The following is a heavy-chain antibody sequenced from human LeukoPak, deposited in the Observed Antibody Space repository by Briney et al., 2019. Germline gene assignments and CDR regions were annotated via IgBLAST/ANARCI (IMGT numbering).Heavy chain of an antibody. V-gene: IGHV4-59*01. D-gene: IGHD1-14*01. CDR3: ARNRDYYYYYMDV. J-gene: IGHJ6*03. CDR2: IYYSGSP. Sequence: SETLSLTCTFSGGSISSYYWSWIRQPPGKGLEWIGYIYYSGSPNYYPSLKSRVTISVDTSKNQFSLKLSSVTAADTAVYYCARNRDYYYYYMDVWGKGTTVTVSS. CDR1: GGSISSYY.